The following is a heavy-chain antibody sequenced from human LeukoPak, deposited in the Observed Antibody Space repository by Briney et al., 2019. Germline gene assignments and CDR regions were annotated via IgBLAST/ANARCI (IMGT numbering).Heavy chain of an antibody. Sequence: GGSLRLSCAASGFTFSGYAMHWVRQAPGKGLEWVAVISYDGSNKYYADSVKGRFTISRDNSKNTLYLQMNSLRAEDTAVYYCPRDEIRYCSGGSCYFGNYWGQGTLVTVSS. J-gene: IGHJ4*02. D-gene: IGHD2-15*01. CDR3: PRDEIRYCSGGSCYFGNY. V-gene: IGHV3-30-3*01. CDR1: GFTFSGYA. CDR2: ISYDGSNK.